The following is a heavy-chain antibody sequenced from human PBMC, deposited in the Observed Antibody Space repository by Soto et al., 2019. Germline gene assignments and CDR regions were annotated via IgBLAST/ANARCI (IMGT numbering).Heavy chain of an antibody. D-gene: IGHD2-21*02. CDR2: IYPGDSDT. V-gene: IGHV5-51*01. J-gene: IGHJ4*02. CDR3: VRQGYCGGDCYFDY. CDR1: GYIFTNYW. Sequence: GESLKISCKGSGYIFTNYWIGWVRQMPGKGLEWMGIIYPGDSDTRYSPSFRGHVTMSADKSISTAYLQWSSLKASDTAMYYCVRQGYCGGDCYFDYWGQGTLVTVSS.